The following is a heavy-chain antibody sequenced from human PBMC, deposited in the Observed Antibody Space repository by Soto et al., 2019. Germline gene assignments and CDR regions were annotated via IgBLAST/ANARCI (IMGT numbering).Heavy chain of an antibody. CDR2: ISGSGGST. D-gene: IGHD4-4*01. J-gene: IGHJ6*03. CDR3: AKGGYRNAGYYYYNMDV. V-gene: IGHV3-23*01. CDR1: GFTFSSYA. Sequence: EVQLLESGGGLVQPGGSLRLSCAASGFTFSSYAMSWVRQAPGKGLEWVSAISGSGGSTYYADSVKGRFTISRDNSQTTLYLQMNSLRAEDTALYYCAKGGYRNAGYYYYNMDVWGKGTTVTVAS.